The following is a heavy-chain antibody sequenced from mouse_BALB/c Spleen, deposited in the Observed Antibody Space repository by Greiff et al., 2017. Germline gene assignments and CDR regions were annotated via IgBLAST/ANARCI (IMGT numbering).Heavy chain of an antibody. D-gene: IGHD1-1*01. CDR1: GYTFTSYW. CDR3: ARSGITTFDY. V-gene: IGHV1S81*02. Sequence: QVQLQQPGAELVKPGASVKLSCKASGYTFTSYWMHWVKQRPGQGLEWIGEINPSNGRTNYNEKFKSKATLTVDKSSSTAYMQLSSLTSEDSAVYYCARSGITTFDYWGQGTTLTVSS. J-gene: IGHJ2*01. CDR2: INPSNGRT.